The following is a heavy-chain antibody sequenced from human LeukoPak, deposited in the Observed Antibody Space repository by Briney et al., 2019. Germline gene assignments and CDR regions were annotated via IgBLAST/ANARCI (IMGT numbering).Heavy chain of an antibody. CDR3: ARLGASLPDAFDI. J-gene: IGHJ3*02. Sequence: PGGSLGLSCAASGFTFSSYAMHWVRQPPGKGLEHVSAISSNGGITYYADSVKGRFTISRDNSKNTLSLQMGSLRAEDMAVYYCARLGASLPDAFDIWGQGTMVTVSS. V-gene: IGHV3-64*02. CDR1: GFTFSSYA. CDR2: ISSNGGIT. D-gene: IGHD4/OR15-4a*01.